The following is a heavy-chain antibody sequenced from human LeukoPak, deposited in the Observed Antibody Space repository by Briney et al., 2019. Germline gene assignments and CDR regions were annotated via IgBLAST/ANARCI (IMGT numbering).Heavy chain of an antibody. D-gene: IGHD3-16*01. V-gene: IGHV4-38-2*01. J-gene: IGHJ4*02. CDR3: ASPRGTYIDY. Sequence: SETLTLTCAVSGYSISSGYFWGWIRQSPRKGLEWIGSIFHSGNTYYNPSLKSRATLSVDTSKNEFSLRLTSVTAEDTAMYYCASPRGTYIDYWGQGTLVTVSS. CDR2: IFHSGNT. CDR1: GYSISSGYF.